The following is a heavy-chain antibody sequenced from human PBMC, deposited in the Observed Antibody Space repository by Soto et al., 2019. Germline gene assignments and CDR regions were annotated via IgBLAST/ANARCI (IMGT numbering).Heavy chain of an antibody. D-gene: IGHD5-18*01. CDR1: GYTFTGYY. CDR2: INPNSGGT. CDR3: ARDRAADTAMVYGMDV. V-gene: IGHV1-2*04. J-gene: IGHJ6*02. Sequence: ASVKVSCKASGYTFTGYYMHWVRQAPGQGLEWMGWINPNSGGTNYAQKFQGWVTMTRDTSISTAYMELSRLRSDDTAVFYCARDRAADTAMVYGMDVGGQGTTVTVSS.